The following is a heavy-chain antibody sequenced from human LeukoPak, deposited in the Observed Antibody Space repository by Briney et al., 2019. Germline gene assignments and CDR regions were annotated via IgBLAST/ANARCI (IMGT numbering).Heavy chain of an antibody. V-gene: IGHV4-38-2*02. CDR2: IYHSGST. Sequence: PSETLSLTCTVSGYSISSGYYWGWIRQPPGKGLEWIGSIYHSGSTYYNPSLKSRVTISVDTSKNQFSLKLSSVTAADTAVYYCARDRGDCSSTSCYEVGFDYWGQGTLVTVSS. D-gene: IGHD2-2*01. CDR1: GYSISSGYY. J-gene: IGHJ4*02. CDR3: ARDRGDCSSTSCYEVGFDY.